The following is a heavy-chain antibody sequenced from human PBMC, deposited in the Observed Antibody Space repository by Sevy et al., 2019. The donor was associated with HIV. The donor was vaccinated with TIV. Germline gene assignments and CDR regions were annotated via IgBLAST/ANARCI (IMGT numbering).Heavy chain of an antibody. V-gene: IGHV1-69*01. CDR1: GGTFSSYA. CDR3: ARGWDFWSGYYTNYYGMDV. J-gene: IGHJ6*02. Sequence: ASVKVSCKASGGTFSSYAISWVRQAPGQGLEWMGGIIPIFGTENYAQKFQGRVTITADESTSTAYMELSSLRSEDTAVYYCARGWDFWSGYYTNYYGMDVWGQGTTVTVSS. D-gene: IGHD3-3*01. CDR2: IIPIFGTE.